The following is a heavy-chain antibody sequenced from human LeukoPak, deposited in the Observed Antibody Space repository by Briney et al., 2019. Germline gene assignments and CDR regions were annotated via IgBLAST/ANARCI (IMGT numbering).Heavy chain of an antibody. J-gene: IGHJ5*02. V-gene: IGHV4-38-2*02. CDR1: GYSISTGYY. CDR3: ARDLSDDYGDNHWFDP. Sequence: PSETLSLTCTVSGYSISTGYYWDWIRQPPGKGLEWIGTFYHGGSTYYNPSLKSRVTISVDTSKNQFSLKLSSVTAADTAVYYCARDLSDDYGDNHWFDPWGQGTLVTVSS. CDR2: FYHGGST. D-gene: IGHD4-17*01.